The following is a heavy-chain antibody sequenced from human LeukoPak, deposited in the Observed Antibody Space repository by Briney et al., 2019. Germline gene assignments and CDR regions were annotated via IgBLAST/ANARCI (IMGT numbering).Heavy chain of an antibody. CDR3: ARGVNVLPGIAVAGIDY. Sequence: SETLSLTCTVSGGSISSGSYYWSWIRQPAGKGLEWIGRIYTSGSTNYNPSLKSRVTISVDTSKNQFSLKLSSVTAADTAVYYCARGVNVLPGIAVAGIDYWGQGTLVTVSS. CDR2: IYTSGST. V-gene: IGHV4-61*02. D-gene: IGHD6-19*01. J-gene: IGHJ4*02. CDR1: GGSISSGSYY.